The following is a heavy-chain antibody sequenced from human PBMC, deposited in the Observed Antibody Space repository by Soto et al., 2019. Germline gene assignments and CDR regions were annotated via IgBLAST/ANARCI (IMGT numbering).Heavy chain of an antibody. V-gene: IGHV4-59*01. CDR1: GGSISSYY. CDR2: IYYSGST. J-gene: IGHJ1*01. CDR3: ASVDTAMAIYFQH. Sequence: QVQLQESGPGLVKPSETLSLTCTVSGGSISSYYWSWIRQPPGKGLEWIGYIYYSGSTNYNPSLKSRVTISVDTSKNQFSLKLSSVTAADTAVYYCASVDTAMAIYFQHWGQGTLVTVSS. D-gene: IGHD5-18*01.